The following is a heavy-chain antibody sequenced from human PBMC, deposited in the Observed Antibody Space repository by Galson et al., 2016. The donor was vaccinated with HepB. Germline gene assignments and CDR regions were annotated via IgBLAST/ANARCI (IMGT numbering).Heavy chain of an antibody. CDR2: IYYSGST. D-gene: IGHD2-21*02. CDR1: GGSLSGYY. V-gene: IGHV4-59*12. CDR3: VRHCGGGDCYRAFDV. Sequence: SETLSLTCTVSGGSLSGYYWSWIRQPPGKGLEWIGYIYYSGSTNYNPSLLSRVSISVDKSNNHLSLELTSVTAADTAVYSCVRHCGGGDCYRAFDVWGQGTMVTVSS. J-gene: IGHJ3*01.